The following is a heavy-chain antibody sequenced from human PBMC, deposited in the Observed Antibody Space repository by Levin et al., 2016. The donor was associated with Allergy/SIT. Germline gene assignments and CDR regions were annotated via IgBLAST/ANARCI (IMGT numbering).Heavy chain of an antibody. CDR2: INTGNGDT. CDR3: ARGCGYNFDHNWFDP. V-gene: IGHV1-3*04. CDR1: GYTFTNYA. Sequence: ASVKVSCKASGYTFTNYAMHWVRQAPGQRLEWMGWINTGNGDTKYSQKFQGRVTITGDTSASTVYMELTSLRSEDTAVYYCARGCGYNFDHNWFDPWGQGTLVTVSS. D-gene: IGHD1-20*01. J-gene: IGHJ5*02.